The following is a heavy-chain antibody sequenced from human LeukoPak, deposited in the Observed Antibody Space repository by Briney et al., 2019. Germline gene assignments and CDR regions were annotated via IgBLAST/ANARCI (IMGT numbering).Heavy chain of an antibody. CDR3: TRGQQKALSYMDV. CDR2: ISSSANSI. V-gene: IGHV3-11*04. J-gene: IGHJ6*03. D-gene: IGHD1-1*01. CDR1: GFTFSNAW. Sequence: GGSLRLSCAASGFTFSNAWMTWIRQAPGKGLEWVSYISSSANSIYYADSVKGRFTISRDNAKNSLDLQMNSLRAEDTAVYYCTRGQQKALSYMDVWGKGTTVTVSS.